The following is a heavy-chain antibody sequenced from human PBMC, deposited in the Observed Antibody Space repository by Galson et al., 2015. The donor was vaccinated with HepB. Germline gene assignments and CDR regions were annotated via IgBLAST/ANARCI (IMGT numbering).Heavy chain of an antibody. CDR2: IRSKAYGGTT. J-gene: IGHJ4*02. CDR1: GFTFSNAW. Sequence: SLRLSCAASGFTFSNAWMSWVRQAPGKGLEWVGFIRSKAYGGTTEYAASVKGRFTISRDDSKSIAYLQMNSLKTEDTAVYYCTRDSITMVRGVITNTDYWGQGTLVTVSS. CDR3: TRDSITMVRGVITNTDY. D-gene: IGHD3-10*01. V-gene: IGHV3-49*04.